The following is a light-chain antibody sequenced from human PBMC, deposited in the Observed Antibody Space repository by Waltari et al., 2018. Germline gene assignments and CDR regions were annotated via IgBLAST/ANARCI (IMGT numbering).Light chain of an antibody. V-gene: IGKV3-20*01. CDR3: QQYGSSPLT. CDR2: GAS. CDR1: QSVRSSY. J-gene: IGKJ4*01. Sequence: EIVLTQSPGTLSLSPGERATLSCRASQSVRSSYLAWYQQKPGQAPRLLIYGASSRATDIPDRFSGSGSGTDFTLTISRLEPEDFAVYDCQQYGSSPLTFGGGTKVEIK.